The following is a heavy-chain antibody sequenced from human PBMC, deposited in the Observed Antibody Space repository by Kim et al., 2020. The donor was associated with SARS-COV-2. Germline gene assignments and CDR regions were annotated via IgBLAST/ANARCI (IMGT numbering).Heavy chain of an antibody. V-gene: IGHV4-4*07. Sequence: SETLSLTCTVSGGSISNNYWSWIRQPAGKGLEWIGRIYSSGSTNYNPSFKSRVTMSVNTSKNQFSLKLSSVTAADTAVYYCARGDLYGSSGYFYHEYFQHWGQGTLVTVSS. CDR2: IYSSGST. D-gene: IGHD3-22*01. J-gene: IGHJ1*01. CDR1: GGSISNNY. CDR3: ARGDLYGSSGYFYHEYFQH.